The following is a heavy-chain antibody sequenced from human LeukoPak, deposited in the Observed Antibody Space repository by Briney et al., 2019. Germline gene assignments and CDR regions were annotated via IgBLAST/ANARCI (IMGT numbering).Heavy chain of an antibody. D-gene: IGHD6-19*01. CDR3: VKGGYNSGWSAY. CDR1: GFTFSSYW. CDR2: INSDGSST. V-gene: IGHV3-74*01. J-gene: IGHJ4*02. Sequence: GGSLRLSCAASGFTFSSYWMHWVRQAPGKGLVWVSCINSDGSSTSYADSVKGRFTISRDNAKNTLYLQMNSLRAEDTAVFYCVKGGYNSGWSAYWGQGTLVTVSS.